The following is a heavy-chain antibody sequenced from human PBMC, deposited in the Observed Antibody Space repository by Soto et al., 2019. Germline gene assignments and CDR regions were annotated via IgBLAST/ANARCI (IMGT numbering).Heavy chain of an antibody. Sequence: EVQLLESGGGLVQPGGSLRLSCAASGFTFSSYAMSWVRQAPGKGLEWVSAISGSGGSTYYADSVKGRFTISRDNSKNTLYLQMNSLRAEDTAVYYCAKDAPEVLWFGELLYFYYWGQGTLVTVSS. D-gene: IGHD3-10*01. CDR1: GFTFSSYA. CDR2: ISGSGGST. J-gene: IGHJ4*02. CDR3: AKDAPEVLWFGELLYFYY. V-gene: IGHV3-23*01.